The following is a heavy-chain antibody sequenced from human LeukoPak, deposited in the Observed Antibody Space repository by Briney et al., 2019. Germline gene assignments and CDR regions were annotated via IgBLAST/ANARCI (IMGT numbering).Heavy chain of an antibody. CDR3: ARHSSSWYYFGY. Sequence: SETLSLTCTVSGGSINSFYWSWIRQPAGKGLEWIGRINTRGGTIYNPSLQSRVTMSVDTSKNQFSLKLNSLTATDTAIYYCARHSSSWYYFGYWAQGILVTVSS. D-gene: IGHD6-13*01. V-gene: IGHV4-4*07. J-gene: IGHJ4*02. CDR1: GGSINSFY. CDR2: INTRGGT.